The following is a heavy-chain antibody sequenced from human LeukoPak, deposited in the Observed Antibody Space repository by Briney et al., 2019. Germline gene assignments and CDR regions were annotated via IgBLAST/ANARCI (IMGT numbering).Heavy chain of an antibody. CDR2: IKQDGSEK. J-gene: IGHJ4*02. D-gene: IGHD2-2*01. V-gene: IGHV3-7*01. Sequence: PGGSLRLSCTASGFTFSNYWMTWVRQAPGKGLEWVASIKQDGSEKYYVDSVKGRFTISRDNAKNSLYLQMNSLRAEDTAVYYCAREFCGSTNCYFDYWGQGTLVTVSS. CDR1: GFTFSNYW. CDR3: AREFCGSTNCYFDY.